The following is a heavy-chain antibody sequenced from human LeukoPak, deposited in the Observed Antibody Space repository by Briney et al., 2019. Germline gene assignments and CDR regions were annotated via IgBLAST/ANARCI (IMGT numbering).Heavy chain of an antibody. V-gene: IGHV4-39*01. Sequence: SETLSLTCTVSGDSISSSSYYWDWIRQPPGKGLEWIGNVYYSTNTYYNPSLKSRVTISVDTSKNQFSLKLSTVTAADTAIYYCARHSRSAYSGYENAFDIWGQGTVVTVSS. CDR2: VYYSTNT. CDR3: ARHSRSAYSGYENAFDI. J-gene: IGHJ3*02. D-gene: IGHD5-12*01. CDR1: GDSISSSSYY.